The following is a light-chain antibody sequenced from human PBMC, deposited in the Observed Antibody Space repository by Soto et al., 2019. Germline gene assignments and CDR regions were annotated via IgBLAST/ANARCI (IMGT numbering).Light chain of an antibody. CDR1: QSVSSN. Sequence: IVLTQSPATLSLSPGKRATLSCRASQSVSSNLAWYRQRPGQAPRLLIYDTSTRATGIPARFSGSGSGTEFTLTISSLQSEDFAVYYCQQYNNWPPITFGQGTRLEIK. J-gene: IGKJ5*01. V-gene: IGKV3-15*01. CDR3: QQYNNWPPIT. CDR2: DTS.